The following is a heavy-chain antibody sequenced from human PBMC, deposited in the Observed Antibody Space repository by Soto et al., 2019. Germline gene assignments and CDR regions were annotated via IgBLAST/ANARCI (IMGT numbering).Heavy chain of an antibody. CDR3: ARDRAFCSGTNCRRGSIYYYYMDV. V-gene: IGHV3-7*01. D-gene: IGHD2-2*01. Sequence: EVHLVESGGGLVQPGGSLRLSCAASGFTFSGHWMSWVRQAPGKGLEWVAHIKQDGSETFYVGSVKGRFTISRDNAKNSLDLQMNSLRAEDTALYYCARDRAFCSGTNCRRGSIYYYYMDVWGNGPTVTVSS. J-gene: IGHJ6*03. CDR2: IKQDGSET. CDR1: GFTFSGHW.